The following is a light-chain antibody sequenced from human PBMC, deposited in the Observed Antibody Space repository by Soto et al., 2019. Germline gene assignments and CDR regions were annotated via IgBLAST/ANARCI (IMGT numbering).Light chain of an antibody. CDR1: QSIRSF. V-gene: IGKV1-39*01. J-gene: IGKJ1*01. CDR2: AAT. Sequence: PTYQPPASLPASVGDRVTIPCRASQSIRSFLHWYQQKPGKAPNLLIYAATTLQSGVPSRFSGSGSGTDFTLTIGSLQADDFASYCCQHCYSDLRPFGQ. CDR3: QHCYSDLRP.